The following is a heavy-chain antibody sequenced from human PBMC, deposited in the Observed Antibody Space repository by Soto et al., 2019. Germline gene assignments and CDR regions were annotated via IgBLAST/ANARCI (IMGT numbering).Heavy chain of an antibody. J-gene: IGHJ4*02. CDR2: ISYDGSNK. D-gene: IGHD3-22*01. V-gene: IGHV3-30-3*01. Sequence: GGSLRLSCAASGFTFSSYAMHWVRQAPGKGLEWVAVISYDGSNKYYADSVKGRFTISRDNSKNTLYLQMNSLRAEDTAVYYCAREADYYDSSGLAYWGQGTLVTVSS. CDR3: AREADYYDSSGLAY. CDR1: GFTFSSYA.